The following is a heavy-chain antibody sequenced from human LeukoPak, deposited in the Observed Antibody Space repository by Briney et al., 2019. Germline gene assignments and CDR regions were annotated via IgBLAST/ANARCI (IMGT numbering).Heavy chain of an antibody. D-gene: IGHD1-26*01. CDR1: GFTVSSNY. CDR2: IYSGGST. CDR3: ARDSGGHGGGGFDY. J-gene: IGHJ4*02. V-gene: IGHV3-53*04. Sequence: GGSLRLSCAASGFTVSSNYMSWVRQAPGKGLEWVSVIYSGGSTYYADSVKGRFTISRHNSKNTLYLQMNSLRAEDTAVYYCARDSGGHGGGGFDYWGQGTLVTVSS.